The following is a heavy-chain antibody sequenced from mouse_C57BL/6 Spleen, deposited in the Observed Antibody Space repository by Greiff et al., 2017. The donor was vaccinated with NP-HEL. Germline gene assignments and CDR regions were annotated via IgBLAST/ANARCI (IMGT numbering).Heavy chain of an antibody. Sequence: QVHVKQSGAELVRPGTSVKVSCKASGYAFTNYLIEWVKQRPGQGLEWIGVINPGSGGTNYNEKFKGKATLTADKSSSTAHMQLSSLTSEDSAVYFCARWGAQAPFDYWGQGTTLTVSS. J-gene: IGHJ2*01. D-gene: IGHD3-2*02. V-gene: IGHV1-54*01. CDR3: ARWGAQAPFDY. CDR2: INPGSGGT. CDR1: GYAFTNYL.